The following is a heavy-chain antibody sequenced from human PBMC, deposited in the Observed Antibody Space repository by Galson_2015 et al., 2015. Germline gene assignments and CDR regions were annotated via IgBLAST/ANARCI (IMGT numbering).Heavy chain of an antibody. CDR3: ARGIDYNTGTEYYFDY. D-gene: IGHD4-11*01. CDR2: LWYDGSNK. J-gene: IGHJ4*02. CDR1: GFTFSSYG. V-gene: IGHV3-33*01. Sequence: SLRLSCAASGFTFSSYGMHWVRQAPGKGLEWVAVLWYDGSNKYYADSVKGRFTISRDNSKNTLYLQMNSLRAEDTAVYYCARGIDYNTGTEYYFDYWGQGTLVTVSS.